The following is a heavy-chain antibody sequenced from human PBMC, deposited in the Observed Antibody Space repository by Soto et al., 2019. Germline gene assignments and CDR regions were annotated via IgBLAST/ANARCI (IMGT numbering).Heavy chain of an antibody. CDR2: IYYSGST. D-gene: IGHD2-15*01. J-gene: IGHJ4*02. V-gene: IGHV4-59*08. Sequence: QVQLQESGPGLVKPSETLSLTCTVSGGSISSYYWSWIRQPPGKGLEWIGYIYYSGSTNYNPSLKSRVTISVATTNNQSSLKLSSVTAADTAVYYCARRYGGSIDYWGQGTMVTVSS. CDR1: GGSISSYY. CDR3: ARRYGGSIDY.